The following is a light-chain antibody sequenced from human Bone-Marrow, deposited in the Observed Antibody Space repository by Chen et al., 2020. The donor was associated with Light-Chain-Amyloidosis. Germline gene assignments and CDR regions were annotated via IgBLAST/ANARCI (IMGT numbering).Light chain of an antibody. CDR3: CSYAGADNHVF. Sequence: HSALTQPPSASGSPGQSVTISCTATSSDVGAYNYVSWYQLLPGKAPKLMIYEVTKRPSGVPGRFSGFKSGNTASLTVSGLQAEDEADYYCCSYAGADNHVFFGGGTKLTVL. CDR2: EVT. CDR1: SSDVGAYNY. J-gene: IGLJ2*01. V-gene: IGLV2-8*01.